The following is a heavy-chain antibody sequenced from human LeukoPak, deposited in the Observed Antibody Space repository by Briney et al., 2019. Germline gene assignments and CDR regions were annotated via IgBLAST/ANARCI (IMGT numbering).Heavy chain of an antibody. Sequence: PSETLSLTCTVSGGSISSYYWSWIRQPPGKGLEWIGEINHSGSTNYNPSLKSRVTISVDTSKNQFSLKLSSVTAADTAVYYCARGPGGKEYYYYYYGMDVWGQGTTVTVSS. CDR3: ARGPGGKEYYYYYYGMDV. J-gene: IGHJ6*02. CDR2: INHSGST. CDR1: GGSISSYY. V-gene: IGHV4-34*01. D-gene: IGHD4-23*01.